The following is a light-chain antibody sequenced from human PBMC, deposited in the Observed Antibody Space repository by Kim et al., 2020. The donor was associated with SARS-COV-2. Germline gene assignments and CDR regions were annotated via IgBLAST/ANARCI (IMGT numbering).Light chain of an antibody. J-gene: IGKJ1*01. CDR3: QQYDTYPWM. CDR2: KAS. V-gene: IGKV1-5*03. Sequence: GDRVTITCRASQYITRRLAWYQQKPGKAPKVLISKASTLESGVPSTFSGSGSGTDFTLTIRSLQPDDFATYYCQQYDTYPWMFG. CDR1: QYITRR.